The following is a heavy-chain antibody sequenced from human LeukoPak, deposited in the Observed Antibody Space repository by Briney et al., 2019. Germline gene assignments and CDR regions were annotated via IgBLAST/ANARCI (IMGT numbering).Heavy chain of an antibody. J-gene: IGHJ4*02. Sequence: GGSLRLSCAASGFTFSSYWMSWVRQAPGKGLEWVANIKQDGSDNYYVDSVKGRFTISRDNAKNSLYLQMNSLRAEDTAVYYCARDASRYSSGWYYFDYWGQGTLVTVSS. V-gene: IGHV3-7*01. CDR3: ARDASRYSSGWYYFDY. D-gene: IGHD6-19*01. CDR1: GFTFSSYW. CDR2: IKQDGSDN.